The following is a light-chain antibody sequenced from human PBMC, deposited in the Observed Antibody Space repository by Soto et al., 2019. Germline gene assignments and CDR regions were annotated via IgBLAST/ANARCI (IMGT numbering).Light chain of an antibody. CDR3: QQSSSTPYT. CDR2: GAS. J-gene: IGKJ2*01. Sequence: DIQMTQSPSSLSASVGDRVTITCRASQSISSYLNWYQQKPGKAPKVLIYGASSLQSGPPSRFIGSGSGTEFTLNISSLRPEEFATCSCQQSSSTPYTVGQGTKRDIK. CDR1: QSISSY. V-gene: IGKV1-39*01.